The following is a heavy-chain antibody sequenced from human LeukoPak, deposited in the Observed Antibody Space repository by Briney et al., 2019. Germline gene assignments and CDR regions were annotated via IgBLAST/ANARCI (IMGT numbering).Heavy chain of an antibody. Sequence: SQTLSLTCAISGDRVSSNSAAWNWIRQSPSRGLEWLGRTYYRSKWYNDYAVSVKSRITINPDTSKNQFSLQLNYVTPEDTAVYYCAREGGGGMQYQRRLGPRYYYYYGMDVWGQGTTVTVSS. D-gene: IGHD2-2*01. CDR1: GDRVSSNSAA. V-gene: IGHV6-1*01. J-gene: IGHJ6*02. CDR3: AREGGGGMQYQRRLGPRYYYYYGMDV. CDR2: TYYRSKWYN.